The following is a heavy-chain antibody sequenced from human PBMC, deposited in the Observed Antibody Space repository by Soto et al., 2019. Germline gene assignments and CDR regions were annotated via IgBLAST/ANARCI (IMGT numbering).Heavy chain of an antibody. V-gene: IGHV1-3*01. Sequence: VVSVKVSWKASGYTFTSYAMHWVRQAPGQRLEWMGCMNVGNGNIEYSQKFQGRVTMTRNTSISTAYMELSSLTAEDTAVYYCARTLYGDNVDYWGQGTLVTVSS. J-gene: IGHJ4*02. CDR3: ARTLYGDNVDY. D-gene: IGHD4-17*01. CDR2: MNVGNGNI. CDR1: GYTFTSYA.